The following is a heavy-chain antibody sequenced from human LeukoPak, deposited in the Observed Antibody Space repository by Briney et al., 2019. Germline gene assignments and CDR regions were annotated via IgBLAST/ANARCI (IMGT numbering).Heavy chain of an antibody. CDR1: GFTFGDYG. V-gene: IGHV3-49*03. CDR2: IRSKAYGGTT. CDR3: TRDLNGDYGFAFDI. J-gene: IGHJ3*02. D-gene: IGHD4-17*01. Sequence: GRSLRLSCTASGFTFGDYGMSWFRQAPGKGLEWVGFIRSKAYGGTTEYAASVKGRFTISRDDSKSIAYLQMNSLKTEDTAVYYCTRDLNGDYGFAFDIWGQGTMVTVSS.